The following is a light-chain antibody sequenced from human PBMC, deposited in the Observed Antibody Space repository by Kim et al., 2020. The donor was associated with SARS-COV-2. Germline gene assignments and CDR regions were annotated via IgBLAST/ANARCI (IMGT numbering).Light chain of an antibody. CDR1: QSISSY. V-gene: IGKV1-39*01. Sequence: DIQMTQSPSSLSASVGDRVTITCRASQSISSYLNWYQQKPGKAPKLLIYAASSLQSGVPSRFSGSVSGTDFTLTISSLQPEDFATYYCQQSYSTPRTFGQGTKLEI. J-gene: IGKJ2*01. CDR2: AAS. CDR3: QQSYSTPRT.